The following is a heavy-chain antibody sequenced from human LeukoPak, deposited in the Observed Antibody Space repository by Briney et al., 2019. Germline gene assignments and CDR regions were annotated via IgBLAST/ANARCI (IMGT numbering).Heavy chain of an antibody. J-gene: IGHJ2*01. D-gene: IGHD2-15*01. CDR3: ARGSHTQIYCSGGSCYSGWYFDL. CDR2: IYTSGST. CDR1: GGSISSYY. Sequence: SETLSLTCTVSGGSISSYYWSWIRQPAGKGREWIGRIYTSGSTNYNPSLKSRVTMSVDTSKNQFSLKLSSVTAADTAVYYCARGSHTQIYCSGGSCYSGWYFDLWGRGTLVTVSS. V-gene: IGHV4-4*07.